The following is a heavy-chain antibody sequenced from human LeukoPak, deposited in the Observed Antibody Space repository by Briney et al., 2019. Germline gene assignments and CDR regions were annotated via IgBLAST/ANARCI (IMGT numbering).Heavy chain of an antibody. Sequence: GGSLRLSCTASGFTVGSQYLSWVRRAPGKGREWGSVIYNDGRTSHADSVKGRLTISSDNSKNTLYLQMNSLRVDDTAMYYCARSYSSSSGGLYFFDQWGQGTLVTVSS. CDR2: IYNDGRT. D-gene: IGHD6-6*01. V-gene: IGHV3-53*01. CDR1: GFTVGSQY. CDR3: ARSYSSSSGGLYFFDQ. J-gene: IGHJ4*02.